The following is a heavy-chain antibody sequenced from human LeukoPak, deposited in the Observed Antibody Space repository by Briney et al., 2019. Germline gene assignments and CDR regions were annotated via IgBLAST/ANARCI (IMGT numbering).Heavy chain of an antibody. J-gene: IGHJ4*02. CDR1: GYTFTSYD. Sequence: GASVKVSCKTSGYTFTSYDINWVRQATGQGLEWMGWMNPNSGNTGYAQKFQGRVPMTRNTSISTAYMELSSLRSEDTAVYFCTRGVMKGSGKTFDYWGQGTLVTVSS. D-gene: IGHD3-10*01. CDR3: TRGVMKGSGKTFDY. CDR2: MNPNSGNT. V-gene: IGHV1-8*01.